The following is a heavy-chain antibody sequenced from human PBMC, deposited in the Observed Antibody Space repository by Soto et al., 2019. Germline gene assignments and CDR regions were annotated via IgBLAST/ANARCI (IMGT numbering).Heavy chain of an antibody. J-gene: IGHJ4*02. CDR2: VYHSETT. D-gene: IGHD1-26*01. CDR3: ARDMPYGAGSIAGCDY. Sequence: LSLTCSVSGVSITGSYWSWIRQPPGKTLEWIGYVYHSETTTYNPSLKSRVSISVDTSKNQFSLRLTSVIAADTAVYYCARDMPYGAGSIAGCDYWGQGILVTVSS. V-gene: IGHV4-59*01. CDR1: GVSITGSY.